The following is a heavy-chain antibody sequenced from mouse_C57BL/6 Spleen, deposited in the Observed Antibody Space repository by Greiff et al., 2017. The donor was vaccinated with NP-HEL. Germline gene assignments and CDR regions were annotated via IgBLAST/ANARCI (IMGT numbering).Heavy chain of an antibody. CDR1: GYTFTSYW. CDR2: IDPSDSET. D-gene: IGHD2-4*01. Sequence: QVQLQQPGAELVRPGSSVKLSCKASGYTFTSYWMHWVKQRPIQGLEWIGNIDPSDSETHYNQKFKDKATLTVDKSSSTAYMQLSSLTSEDFAVYYCARVDDYTWFAYWGQGTLVTVSA. CDR3: ARVDDYTWFAY. J-gene: IGHJ3*01. V-gene: IGHV1-52*01.